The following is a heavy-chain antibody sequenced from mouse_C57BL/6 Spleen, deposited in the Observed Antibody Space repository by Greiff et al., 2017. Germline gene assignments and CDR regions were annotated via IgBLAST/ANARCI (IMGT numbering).Heavy chain of an antibody. CDR3: ARWGTGRGPFDY. D-gene: IGHD4-1*01. J-gene: IGHJ2*01. CDR2: IYPSDSET. Sequence: VQLQQSGAELVRPGSSVKLSCKASGYTFTSYWMDWVKQRPGQGLEWIGNIYPSDSETHYNQKFKDKATLTVDKSSSTAYMQLSSLTSEDSAVYYCARWGTGRGPFDYWGQGTTLTVSS. V-gene: IGHV1-61*01. CDR1: GYTFTSYW.